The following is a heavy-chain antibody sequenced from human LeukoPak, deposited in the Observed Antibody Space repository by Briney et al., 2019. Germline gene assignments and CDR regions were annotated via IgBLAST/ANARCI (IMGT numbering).Heavy chain of an antibody. CDR2: ISSSSSYI. V-gene: IGHV3-21*04. CDR1: GFTFSSYS. D-gene: IGHD3-3*01. J-gene: IGHJ3*02. CDR3: AKDTGRPTDAITMEDNAFDI. Sequence: GGSLRLSCAASGFTFSSYSMNWVRQAPGKGLEWVSSISSSSSYIYYADSVKGRFTISRDNAKNSLYLQMDSLRAEDTALYYCAKDTGRPTDAITMEDNAFDIWGQGTMVTVSS.